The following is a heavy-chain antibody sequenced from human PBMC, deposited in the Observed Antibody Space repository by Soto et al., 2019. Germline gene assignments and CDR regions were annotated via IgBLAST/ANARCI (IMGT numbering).Heavy chain of an antibody. CDR2: IIPIFGTA. D-gene: IGHD2-2*01. J-gene: IGHJ5*02. V-gene: IGHV1-69*13. CDR1: GGTFSSYA. Sequence: ASVKVSCKASGGTFSSYAISWVRQAPGQGLEWMGGIIPIFGTANYAQKFQGRVTITADESTSTAYMELSGLRSEDTAVYYCARGSDIVVVPAALAYNWFDPWGQGTLVTVSS. CDR3: ARGSDIVVVPAALAYNWFDP.